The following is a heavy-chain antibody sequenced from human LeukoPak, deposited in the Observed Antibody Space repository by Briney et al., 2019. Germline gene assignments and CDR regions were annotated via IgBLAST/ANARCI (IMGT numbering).Heavy chain of an antibody. J-gene: IGHJ4*02. CDR3: AKGDSGSYVRPADY. CDR1: GFTFDDYA. D-gene: IGHD1-26*01. Sequence: PGGSLRLSCAASGFTFDDYAMHWVRQAPGKGLEWVSGISWNSGSIGCADSVKGRFTISRDNAENSLYLQMNSLRAEDTALYYCAKGDSGSYVRPADYWGQGTLVTVSS. V-gene: IGHV3-9*01. CDR2: ISWNSGSI.